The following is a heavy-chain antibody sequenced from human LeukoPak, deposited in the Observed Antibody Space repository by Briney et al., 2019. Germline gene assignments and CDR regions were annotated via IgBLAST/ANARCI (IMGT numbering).Heavy chain of an antibody. Sequence: GGSLRLSCAASGFTFSSYSMNWVRQAPGKGLEWVSSIRSSSSYIYYADSVKGRFTISRDNAKNSLYLQMNSLRAEDTAVYYCARDHDLYNLVLSHWGQGTLVTVSS. CDR3: ARDHDLYNLVLSH. CDR1: GFTFSSYS. J-gene: IGHJ4*02. D-gene: IGHD6-13*01. CDR2: IRSSSSYI. V-gene: IGHV3-21*01.